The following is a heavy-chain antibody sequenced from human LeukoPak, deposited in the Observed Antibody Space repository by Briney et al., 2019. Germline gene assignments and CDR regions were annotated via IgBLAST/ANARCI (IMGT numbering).Heavy chain of an antibody. V-gene: IGHV3-23*01. CDR1: GFTFSSYA. J-gene: IGHJ5*02. CDR3: AKGGSSSWNP. D-gene: IGHD6-13*01. CDR2: ISGSGGST. Sequence: GGSLRLSCAASGFTFSSYAMHWVRQAPGKGLEWVSSISGSGGSTWYADSVKGRFTISRDNSKNTLYLQMNSLRAEDTAVYYCAKGGSSSWNPWGQGTLVTVSS.